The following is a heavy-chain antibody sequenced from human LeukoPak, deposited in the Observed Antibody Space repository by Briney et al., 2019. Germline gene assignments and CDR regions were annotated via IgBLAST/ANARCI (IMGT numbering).Heavy chain of an antibody. CDR2: IYYSGST. J-gene: IGHJ4*02. D-gene: IGHD1-26*01. V-gene: IGHV4-30-4*08. CDR1: GGSISSGDYY. CDR3: ARHGTSIVGATNFDY. Sequence: SETLSLTCTVSGGSISSGDYYWSWIRQPPGKGLEWIGYIYYSGSTYYNPSLKSRVTISVDTSKNQFSLKLSSVTAADTAVYYCARHGTSIVGATNFDYWGQGTLVTVSS.